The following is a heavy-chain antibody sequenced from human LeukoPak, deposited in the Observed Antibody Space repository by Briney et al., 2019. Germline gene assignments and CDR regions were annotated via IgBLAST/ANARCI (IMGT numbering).Heavy chain of an antibody. V-gene: IGHV4-39*01. CDR1: GGSISSSSYF. CDR2: ISYGGST. J-gene: IGHJ4*02. Sequence: SETLSLTCTVSGGSISSSSYFWGWIRQPPGQGLEWIGSISYGGSTYYNPSLKRRVTISVDTSKNQFSLKLNSVTAADTAVYYCAGHGNYGAAFDYWGQGTLVTVSS. CDR3: AGHGNYGAAFDY. D-gene: IGHD4-17*01.